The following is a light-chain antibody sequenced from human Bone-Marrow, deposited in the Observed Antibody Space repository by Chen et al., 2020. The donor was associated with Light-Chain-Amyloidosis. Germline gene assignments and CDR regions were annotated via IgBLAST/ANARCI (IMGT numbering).Light chain of an antibody. CDR1: NIGSTS. V-gene: IGLV3-21*02. CDR3: QVWDRSSDRPV. Sequence: SSVLTHPFSVSVAPGQPATIACGGNNIGSTSVHWYQQTPGQAPLLVVYDDSDRPSGIPERLYGSNAGNTATLTISRVEAGDEADYYCQVWDRSSDRPVFGGGTKLTVL. J-gene: IGLJ3*02. CDR2: DDS.